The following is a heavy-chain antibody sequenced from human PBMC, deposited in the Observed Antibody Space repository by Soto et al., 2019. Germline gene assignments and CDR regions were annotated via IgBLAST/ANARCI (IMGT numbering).Heavy chain of an antibody. CDR3: ARYTSAWYLDY. D-gene: IGHD6-19*01. V-gene: IGHV6-1*01. CDR2: TYYRSKWYS. J-gene: IGHJ4*02. CDR1: GDSDSSNSAA. Sequence: SQTLSLTCAISGDSDSSNSAAWNWIRLSPSRGLEWLGRTYYRSKWYSDYAISVRSRITIDPDTSKNQFSLRLNSVTPDDTAVYYCARYTSAWYLDYWGQGTLVTVSS.